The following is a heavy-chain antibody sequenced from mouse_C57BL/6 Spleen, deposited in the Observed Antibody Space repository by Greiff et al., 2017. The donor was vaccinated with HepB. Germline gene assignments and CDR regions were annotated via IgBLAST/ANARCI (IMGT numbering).Heavy chain of an antibody. CDR3: ARSYYYGSSLYYFDY. J-gene: IGHJ2*01. Sequence: QVQLQQPGAELVKPGASVKLSCKASGYTFTSYWMQWVKQRPGQGLEWIGEIDPSDSYTNYNQKFKGKATLTVDTSSSTAYMQLSSLTSEDSAVYYCARSYYYGSSLYYFDYWAQGTTLTVSS. V-gene: IGHV1-50*01. CDR1: GYTFTSYW. D-gene: IGHD1-1*01. CDR2: IDPSDSYT.